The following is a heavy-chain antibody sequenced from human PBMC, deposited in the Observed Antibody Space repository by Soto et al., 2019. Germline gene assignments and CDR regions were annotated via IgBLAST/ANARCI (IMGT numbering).Heavy chain of an antibody. V-gene: IGHV3-30-3*01. CDR2: ISYDGSNK. Sequence: QVQLVESGGGVVQPGRSLRLSCAASGFTFSSYAMHWVRQAPGKGLALVAVISYDGSNKYYADSVKGRFTISRDNSKNTLYLQMNSLRAEDTAVYYWAGGAGPTYAVDAFDIWRQGRMLTVSS. CDR1: GFTFSSYA. CDR3: AGGAGPTYAVDAFDI. D-gene: IGHD4-17*01. J-gene: IGHJ3*02.